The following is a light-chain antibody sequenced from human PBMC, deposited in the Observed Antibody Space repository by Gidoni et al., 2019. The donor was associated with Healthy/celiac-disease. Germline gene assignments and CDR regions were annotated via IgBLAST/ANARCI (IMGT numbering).Light chain of an antibody. CDR3: QVWDSSSDHPGV. J-gene: IGLJ3*02. V-gene: IGLV3-21*04. Sequence: SYVLTQPPSVSVAPGKTARITCGGNNLGSKSVHWYQQKPGQAPVLVIYSDSDRPSGIPERFSGSNSGNTATLTISRVEAGDEADYYCQVWDSSSDHPGVFGGGTKLTVL. CDR1: NLGSKS. CDR2: SDS.